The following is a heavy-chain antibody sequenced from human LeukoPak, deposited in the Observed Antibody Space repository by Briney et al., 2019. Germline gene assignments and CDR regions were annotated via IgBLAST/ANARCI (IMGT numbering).Heavy chain of an antibody. J-gene: IGHJ3*02. CDR3: ARGLWVGASRIDAFDI. V-gene: IGHV1-18*01. CDR2: ISAYSGDT. CDR1: GYTFTSYG. D-gene: IGHD1-26*01. Sequence: ASVKVSCKASGYTFTSYGISWVRQAPGQGLEWMGRISAYSGDTNYAQKLQGRVTMTTDTSTSTAYMELRSLRSDDTAVYYCARGLWVGASRIDAFDIWGQGTMVTVSS.